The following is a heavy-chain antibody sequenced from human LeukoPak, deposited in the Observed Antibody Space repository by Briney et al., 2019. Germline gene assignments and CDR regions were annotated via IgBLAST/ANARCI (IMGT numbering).Heavy chain of an antibody. CDR1: GFTFSSYW. Sequence: GGSLRLSSAASGFTFSSYWMSWVRQAPGKGLEWVANIKQDGSEKYYVDSVKGRFTISRDNAKNSLYLQMNSLRAEDTAVYYCARVYYYDRSGRPHHYFDYWGQGTLVTVSS. J-gene: IGHJ4*02. V-gene: IGHV3-7*01. CDR2: IKQDGSEK. CDR3: ARVYYYDRSGRPHHYFDY. D-gene: IGHD3-22*01.